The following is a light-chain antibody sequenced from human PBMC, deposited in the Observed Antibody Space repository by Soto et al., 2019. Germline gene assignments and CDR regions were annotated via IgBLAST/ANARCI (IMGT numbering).Light chain of an antibody. Sequence: EIVLTQSPGIPSLSPGQIATLSCWASQNVLSNYLAWYQQKPGQAPRLLIYGASTRATGIPDRFGGSGSGTDFTLTISRLEPEDFAVYYCQQYSFLPRTFGQGTKVDIK. CDR1: QNVLSNY. V-gene: IGKV3-20*01. CDR3: QQYSFLPRT. CDR2: GAS. J-gene: IGKJ1*01.